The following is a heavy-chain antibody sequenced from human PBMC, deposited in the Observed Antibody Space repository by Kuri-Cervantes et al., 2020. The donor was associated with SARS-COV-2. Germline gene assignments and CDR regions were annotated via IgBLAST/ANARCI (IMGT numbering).Heavy chain of an antibody. CDR3: ARRIDYSNCFDY. D-gene: IGHD4-11*01. CDR2: IYHSGST. J-gene: IGHJ4*02. CDR1: GYSISSGDY. V-gene: IGHV4-38-2*02. Sequence: SETLSLTCTVSGYSISSGDYWGWIRQPPGKGLEWIGSIYHSGSTYYNPSLKSRVTISVDTSKNQFSLKLSSVTAADTAVYYCARRIDYSNCFDYWGQGTLVTVSS.